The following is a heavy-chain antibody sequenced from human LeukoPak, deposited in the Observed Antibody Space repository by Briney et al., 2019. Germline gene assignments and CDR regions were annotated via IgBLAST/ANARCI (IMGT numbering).Heavy chain of an antibody. J-gene: IGHJ6*03. D-gene: IGHD2-2*01. CDR1: GGSFSGYY. CDR3: ARDRSSTPIYMDV. Sequence: SETLSLTCAVYGGSFSGYYWNWIRQPPGKGLEWIGDINPSGSTSYNPSLKTRVTISVDTSKNQFSLKLSSVTAADTAVYYCARDRSSTPIYMDVWGKGTTVTVSS. V-gene: IGHV4-34*01. CDR2: INPSGST.